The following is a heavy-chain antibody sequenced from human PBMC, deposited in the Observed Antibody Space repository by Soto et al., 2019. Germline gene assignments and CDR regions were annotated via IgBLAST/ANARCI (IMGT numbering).Heavy chain of an antibody. CDR1: GGTFSSYT. CDR3: ARGRGGRGDY. J-gene: IGHJ4*02. Sequence: QVQLVQSGAEVKKPGSSVKVSCKASGGTFSSYTISWVRQAPGQGLEWMGWIIPILGIANYAQKFQGRVTIAADKSTSTAYVELSSLRSEDTAVYYCARGRGGRGDYWGQGTLVTVSS. D-gene: IGHD2-15*01. V-gene: IGHV1-69*02. CDR2: IIPILGIA.